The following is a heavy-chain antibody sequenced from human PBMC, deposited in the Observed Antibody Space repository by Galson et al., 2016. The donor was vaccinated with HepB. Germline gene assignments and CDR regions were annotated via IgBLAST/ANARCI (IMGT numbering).Heavy chain of an antibody. CDR2: IFYTGST. V-gene: IGHV4-39*07. J-gene: IGHJ4*02. D-gene: IGHD6-6*01. CDR3: ARDGGIAARQFDS. CDR1: GGSISSSIYY. Sequence: SETLSLTCTVSGGSISSSIYYWGWIRQPPGKGLEWIGSIFYTGSTYYNPSLKSRLTISVDTSKNQFSLKLSSVTAADTAVYYCARDGGIAARQFDSWGQGTLVTVSS.